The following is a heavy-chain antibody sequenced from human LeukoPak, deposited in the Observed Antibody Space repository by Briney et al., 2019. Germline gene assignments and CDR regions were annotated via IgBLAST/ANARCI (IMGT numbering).Heavy chain of an antibody. CDR1: GYTFTSYG. D-gene: IGHD2-21*02. CDR3: ARDAVSTVTAGGIDY. CDR2: ISAYSGNT. V-gene: IGHV1-18*01. J-gene: IGHJ4*02. Sequence: ASVKVSCKASGYTFTSYGISWGRQAPGQGLEWMAWISAYSGNTEYAENIQGRVTMTTDTSTSTAYMELRSLRSDDTAVYYCARDAVSTVTAGGIDYWGQGTLVTVSS.